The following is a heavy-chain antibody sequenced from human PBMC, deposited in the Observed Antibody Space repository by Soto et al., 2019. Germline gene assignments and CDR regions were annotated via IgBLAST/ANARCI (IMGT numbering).Heavy chain of an antibody. CDR3: ARSYCISTSCYYYGMDV. CDR2: IYYSGST. V-gene: IGHV4-59*01. Sequence: PSDTLSLTCTVSGGSISSYYWSWIRQPPGKGLEWIGYIYYSGSTNYNPSLKSRVTISVDTSKNQFSLKLSSVTAADTAVYYCARSYCISTSCYYYGMDVWGQGTTVT. D-gene: IGHD2-2*01. CDR1: GGSISSYY. J-gene: IGHJ6*02.